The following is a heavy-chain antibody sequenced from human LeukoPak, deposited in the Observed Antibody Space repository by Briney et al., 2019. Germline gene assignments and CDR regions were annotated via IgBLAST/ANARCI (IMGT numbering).Heavy chain of an antibody. J-gene: IGHJ4*02. Sequence: GGSLRLSCAASGFTFSRYGMHWVRQAPGKGLEWVTFIRYDGSNKYYADSVKGRFTIPRDNSKNTLYPQMNSLRAEDTAVYYCAKGPYYYDSGGYTFDYWGQGTLVTVSS. CDR2: IRYDGSNK. CDR3: AKGPYYYDSGGYTFDY. D-gene: IGHD3-22*01. CDR1: GFTFSRYG. V-gene: IGHV3-30*02.